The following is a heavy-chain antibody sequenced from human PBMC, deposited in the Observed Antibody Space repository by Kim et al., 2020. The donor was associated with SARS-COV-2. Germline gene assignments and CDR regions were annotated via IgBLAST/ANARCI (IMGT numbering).Heavy chain of an antibody. CDR3: QAYSSGWFSTSYDY. CDR1: GGSISSSSYY. Sequence: SETLSLTCTVSGGSISSSSYYWGWIRQPPGKGLEWIGSIYYSGSTYYNPSLKSRVTISVDTSKNQFSLKLSSVTAADTAVYYCQAYSSGWFSTSYDYWGQGTLVTVSS. V-gene: IGHV4-39*01. D-gene: IGHD6-19*01. CDR2: IYYSGST. J-gene: IGHJ4*02.